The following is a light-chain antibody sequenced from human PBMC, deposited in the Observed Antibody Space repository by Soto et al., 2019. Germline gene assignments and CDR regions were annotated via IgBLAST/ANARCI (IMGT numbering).Light chain of an antibody. J-gene: IGLJ1*01. CDR3: SSFTTSSTWV. Sequence: QSALTQPASVSGSPGQSITISCTGTSTDVGSYNLVSWYQQYPGKAPKLMIYEVSYRPSGVSNRFSGSKSGNTASLTISGLQAEDEADYYCSSFTTSSTWVFGTGTKVTVL. V-gene: IGLV2-14*02. CDR2: EVS. CDR1: STDVGSYNL.